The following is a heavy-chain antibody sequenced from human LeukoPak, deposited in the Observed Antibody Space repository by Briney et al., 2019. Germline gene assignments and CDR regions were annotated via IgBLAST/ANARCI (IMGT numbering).Heavy chain of an antibody. CDR2: ISYDGSNK. J-gene: IGHJ6*02. CDR1: GFTFSSYA. CDR3: ARGGGDGDYTTYYYGMDV. V-gene: IGHV3-30-3*01. D-gene: IGHD4-17*01. Sequence: GGSLRLSCAASGFTFSSYAMHWVRQAPGKGLEWVAVISYDGSNKYYADSVKGRFTISRDNSKNTLYLQMNSLRAEDTAVYYCARGGGDGDYTTYYYGMDVWCQGTTVTVSS.